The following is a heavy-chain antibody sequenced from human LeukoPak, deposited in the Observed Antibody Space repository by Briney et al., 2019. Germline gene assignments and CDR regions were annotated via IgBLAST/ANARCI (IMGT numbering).Heavy chain of an antibody. CDR3: ARHHHDSSGPDY. CDR1: GGSISTYY. CDR2: IYYSGST. V-gene: IGHV4-59*08. D-gene: IGHD3-22*01. J-gene: IGHJ4*02. Sequence: SETLSLICSVSGGSISTYYWSWIRQPPGKELEGIGYIYYSGSTIYNPSLKTRVTISVNTSNNQFSLKLSSVTAADTAVYYCARHHHDSSGPDYWGQGTLVTVSS.